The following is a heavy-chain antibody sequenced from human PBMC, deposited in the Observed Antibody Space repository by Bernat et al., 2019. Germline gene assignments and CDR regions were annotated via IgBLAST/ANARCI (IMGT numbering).Heavy chain of an antibody. J-gene: IGHJ6*03. CDR3: ARDFPFHSRGWNYHYYMDV. V-gene: IGHV3-11*01. CDR2: ISSSGSTI. Sequence: QVQLVESGGGLVKPGGSLRLSCAASGFTFSDYYMSWIRQAPGKGLEWVSYISSSGSTINYAASVKGRFTISRDNTKNSLYLQLNTLGAEDTAVYYCARDFPFHSRGWNYHYYMDVWGEGTAVTVSS. D-gene: IGHD6-19*01. CDR1: GFTFSDYY.